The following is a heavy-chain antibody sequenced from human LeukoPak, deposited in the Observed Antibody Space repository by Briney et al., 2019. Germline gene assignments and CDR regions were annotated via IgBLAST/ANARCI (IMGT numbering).Heavy chain of an antibody. J-gene: IGHJ6*02. Sequence: PAESLRLTCTASGFTVNDDHMNWIRKAPDKGLDWVSVIYSAGFTYYADSVKGRFTISRESSVNTLYLQINSLRVEDTAVYYCARQSSKRVVIGIVLYGMDVWGQGTTVTVSS. CDR1: GFTVNDDH. CDR2: IYSAGFT. V-gene: IGHV3-53*05. D-gene: IGHD2-21*01. CDR3: ARQSSKRVVIGIVLYGMDV.